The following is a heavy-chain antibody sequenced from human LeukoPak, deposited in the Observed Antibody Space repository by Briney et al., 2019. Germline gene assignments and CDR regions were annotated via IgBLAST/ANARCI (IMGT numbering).Heavy chain of an antibody. CDR2: ISAYNGNT. CDR3: ARDRGIPRQNLYSSSSNWFDP. V-gene: IGHV1-18*01. D-gene: IGHD6-13*01. Sequence: ASVKVSCKASGYTFTSYGISWVRQAPGQGPEWMGWISAYNGNTNYAQKLQGRVTMTTDTSTSTAYMELRSLRSDDTAVYYCARDRGIPRQNLYSSSSNWFDPWGQGTLVTVSS. CDR1: GYTFTSYG. J-gene: IGHJ5*02.